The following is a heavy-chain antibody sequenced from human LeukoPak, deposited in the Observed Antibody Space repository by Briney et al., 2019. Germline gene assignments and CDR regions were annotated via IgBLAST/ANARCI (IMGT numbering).Heavy chain of an antibody. CDR1: GGSISSSSYY. V-gene: IGHV4-39*01. CDR3: ARVEGDARWNYFDY. J-gene: IGHJ4*02. Sequence: PETLSLTCTVSGGSISSSSYYWGWIRQPPGEGLEWIGSIYYSGSTYYTPSLKSRVTISVDTSKNQFSLKLSSVTAADTAVYFCARVEGDARWNYFDYWGQGTLVTASS. D-gene: IGHD2-21*02. CDR2: IYYSGST.